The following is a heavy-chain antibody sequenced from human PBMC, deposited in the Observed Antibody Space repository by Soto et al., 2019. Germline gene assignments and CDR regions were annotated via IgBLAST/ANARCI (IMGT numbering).Heavy chain of an antibody. CDR3: ARAGTVMVTLDY. Sequence: SDTQSLKCPIGSSSIPRYFRRCIRQPPGKGLEWIGYIYYSGSTNYTPSLKSRVTISVDTSKNQSSLRLSSVTAADTAVYYCARAGTVMVTLDYWGQGTLVTVS. CDR1: SSSIPRYF. CDR2: IYYSGST. D-gene: IGHD5-18*01. J-gene: IGHJ4*02. V-gene: IGHV4-59*01.